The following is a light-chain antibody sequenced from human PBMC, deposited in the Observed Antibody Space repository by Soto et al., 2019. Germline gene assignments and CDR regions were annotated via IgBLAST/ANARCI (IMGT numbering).Light chain of an antibody. CDR3: QQYDSSWT. J-gene: IGKJ1*01. Sequence: EIVLTQSPGTLSLSPEERATLSCWASKSGSNRYLAWYQQKPGQAPRLLIYGASSRATGIPDRFSGSGSGTDFTLTISRLEPEDFAVYYCQQYDSSWTFGQGTKVDI. CDR2: GAS. CDR1: KSGSNRY. V-gene: IGKV3-20*01.